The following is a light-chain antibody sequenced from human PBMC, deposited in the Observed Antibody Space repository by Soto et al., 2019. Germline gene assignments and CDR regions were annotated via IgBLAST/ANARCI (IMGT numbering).Light chain of an antibody. CDR2: EVS. Sequence: QSALTQPASVSGSPGQSITISCTGTRSDVGGYNYVSWYQQHPGKAPKLMIYEVSNRPSGVSNRFSGSKSGNTASLTISGLQAEDEADYYCSSYTSSSTLGFGTGTKLTVL. CDR3: SSYTSSSTLG. V-gene: IGLV2-14*01. CDR1: RSDVGGYNY. J-gene: IGLJ1*01.